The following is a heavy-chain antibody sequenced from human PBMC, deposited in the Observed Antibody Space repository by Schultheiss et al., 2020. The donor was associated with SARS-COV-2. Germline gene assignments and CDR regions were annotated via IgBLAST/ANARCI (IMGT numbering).Heavy chain of an antibody. Sequence: SETLSLTCTVSGGSISNSNGWSWVRQPPGKGLEWIVEIYHSGSTNYNPSLKSRLIISVDKSKNQFSLKLTSVTAADTAVYYCAKVKGGNLDYWGQGTLVTVSS. CDR2: IYHSGST. J-gene: IGHJ4*02. D-gene: IGHD3-16*01. V-gene: IGHV4-4*02. CDR3: AKVKGGNLDY. CDR1: GGSISNSNG.